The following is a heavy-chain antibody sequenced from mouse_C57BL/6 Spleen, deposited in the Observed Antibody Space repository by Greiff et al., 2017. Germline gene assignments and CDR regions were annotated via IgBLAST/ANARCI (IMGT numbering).Heavy chain of an antibody. CDR2: IDPSDSYT. CDR1: GYTFTSYW. V-gene: IGHV1-69*01. J-gene: IGHJ2*01. Sequence: QVQLQQPGAELVMPGASVKLSCKASGYTFTSYWMHWVKQRPGQGLEWIGEIDPSDSYTNYNHKFKGKSTLTVYKASRSAYMQLSSLTSEDSAVYYCARRDYDYFDYWGQGTTLTVSS. CDR3: ARRDYDYFDY. D-gene: IGHD2-4*01.